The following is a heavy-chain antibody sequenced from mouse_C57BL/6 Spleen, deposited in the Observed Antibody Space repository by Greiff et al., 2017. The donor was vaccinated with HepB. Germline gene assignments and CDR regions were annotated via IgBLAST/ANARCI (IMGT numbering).Heavy chain of an antibody. CDR1: GYAFSSYW. V-gene: IGHV1-80*01. CDR3: ARGDYYGNSAWFAY. D-gene: IGHD2-1*01. J-gene: IGHJ3*01. Sequence: QVQLQQSGAELVKPGASVKISCKASGYAFSSYWMNWVKQRPGKGLEWIGQIYPGDGDTNYNGKFKGKATLTADKSSSTAYMQLSSLTSEDSAVYFCARGDYYGNSAWFAYWGQGTLVTVSA. CDR2: IYPGDGDT.